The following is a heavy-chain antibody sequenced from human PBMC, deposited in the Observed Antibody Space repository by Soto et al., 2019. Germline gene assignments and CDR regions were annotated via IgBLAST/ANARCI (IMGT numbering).Heavy chain of an antibody. CDR3: ARESGYFETSDYAHSDY. D-gene: IGHD3-22*01. Sequence: QVQLQESGPGLVKPSQTLSLTCTVSGGSISSGDYYWSWIRQPPGKGLEWIGSIYYSGSTYYNPSLKSRVTISIDTYTSKIQFSLRLSSVTAADTAIYYCARESGYFETSDYAHSDYWGQGTLVTVSS. J-gene: IGHJ4*02. CDR2: IYYSGST. CDR1: GGSISSGDYY. V-gene: IGHV4-30-4*01.